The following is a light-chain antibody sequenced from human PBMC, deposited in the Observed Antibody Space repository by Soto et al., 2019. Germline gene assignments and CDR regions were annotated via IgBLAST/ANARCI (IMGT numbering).Light chain of an antibody. CDR2: VNGDGSH. CDR1: SGHSSYD. CDR3: QTWGTGIRVV. V-gene: IGLV4-69*01. J-gene: IGLJ2*01. Sequence: QPVLTQSPSASASLGASVNLTCTLSSGHSSYDIAWHQQRPEKGPRYLMKVNGDGSHSKGDGIPDRFSGSSSGAERYLIISSLQSEDEADYYCQTWGTGIRVVFGGGTKLTVL.